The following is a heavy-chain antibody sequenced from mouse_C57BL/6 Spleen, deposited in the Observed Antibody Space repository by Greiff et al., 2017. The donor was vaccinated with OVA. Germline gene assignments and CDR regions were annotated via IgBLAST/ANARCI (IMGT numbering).Heavy chain of an antibody. CDR2: ISNGGGST. Sequence: EVKLVESGGGLVQPGGSLKLSCAASGFTFSDYYMYWVRQTPEKRLEWVAYISNGGGSTYYPDTVKGRFTISRDNAKNTLYLQMSRLKSDDTAMYYCARLAVYDGYGAYWGQGTLVTVSA. CDR1: GFTFSDYY. D-gene: IGHD2-3*01. CDR3: ARLAVYDGYGAY. J-gene: IGHJ3*01. V-gene: IGHV5-12*01.